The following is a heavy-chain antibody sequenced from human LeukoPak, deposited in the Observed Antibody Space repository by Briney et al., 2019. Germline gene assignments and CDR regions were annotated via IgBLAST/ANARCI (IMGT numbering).Heavy chain of an antibody. J-gene: IGHJ4*02. D-gene: IGHD3-10*01. CDR2: ISRSGSTK. CDR1: GFTFSDYN. Sequence: GGSLRLSCAASGFTFSDYNMRWIRQAPGKGLEWVSSISRSGSTKYYADSVKGRFTISRDNAKNSLYLQMNSLRAEDTAVYYCSRTNYYGSGSYYNWGPFDYWGQGTLVTVSS. CDR3: SRTNYYGSGSYYNWGPFDY. V-gene: IGHV3-11*04.